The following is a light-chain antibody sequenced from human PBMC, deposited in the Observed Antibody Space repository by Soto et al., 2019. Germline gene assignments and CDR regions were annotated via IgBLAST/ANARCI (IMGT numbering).Light chain of an antibody. Sequence: QSVLTQPASVSGSPGQSITISCTGSSSDVGGYNYVSWYQHHPGKAPKLMIYEVSHRPSGVPNRFSGSKSGSTASLTISGLQAEDEADYYCTSYTNIASLDVFGTGTKVTVL. J-gene: IGLJ1*01. V-gene: IGLV2-14*01. CDR1: SSDVGGYNY. CDR3: TSYTNIASLDV. CDR2: EVS.